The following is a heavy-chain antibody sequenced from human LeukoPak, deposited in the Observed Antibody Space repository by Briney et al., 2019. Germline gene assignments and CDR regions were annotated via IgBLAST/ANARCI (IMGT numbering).Heavy chain of an antibody. CDR3: ARDEGGRWSWFGELLTPNWFDP. CDR2: ISSSGSTI. CDR1: GFTFSDYW. Sequence: GGSLRLSCAASGFTFSDYWMHWVRQAPGKGLEWVSYISSSGSTIYYADSVKGRFTISRDNAKNSLYLQMNSLRAEDTAVYYCARDEGGRWSWFGELLTPNWFDPWGQGTLVTVSS. V-gene: IGHV3-11*01. J-gene: IGHJ5*02. D-gene: IGHD3-10*01.